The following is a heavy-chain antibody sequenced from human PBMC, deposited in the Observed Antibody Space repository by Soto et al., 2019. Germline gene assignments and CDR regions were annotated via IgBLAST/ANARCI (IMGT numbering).Heavy chain of an antibody. CDR3: GRAESPDTAYFSDY. J-gene: IGHJ4*02. CDR2: IRNQTSHETP. CDR1: GFSFGYYA. V-gene: IGHV3-49*04. Sequence: PGGSLTLSCTGSGFSFGYYAINWVRQAPGKGLEWVGLIRNQTSHETPEYAASVNDRFTITRDESNSVAYLQMTSLRAEDSAVYYCGRAESPDTAYFSDYWGQGTLVTVSS. D-gene: IGHD5-18*01.